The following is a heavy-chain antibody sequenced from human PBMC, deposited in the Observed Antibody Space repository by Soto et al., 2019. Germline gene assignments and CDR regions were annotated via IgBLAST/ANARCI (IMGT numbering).Heavy chain of an antibody. D-gene: IGHD2-2*01. CDR3: ARGGFVVVPAAMQGGGGYGMDV. CDR2: IIPILGIA. CDR1: GGTFSSYT. J-gene: IGHJ6*02. Sequence: QVQLVQSGAEVKKPGSSVKVSCKASGGTFSSYTISWVRQAPGQGLEWMGRIIPILGIANYAQKFQGRVTITADKSTSTAYMELSSLRSADTAVYYCARGGFVVVPAAMQGGGGYGMDVWGQGTTVTVSS. V-gene: IGHV1-69*02.